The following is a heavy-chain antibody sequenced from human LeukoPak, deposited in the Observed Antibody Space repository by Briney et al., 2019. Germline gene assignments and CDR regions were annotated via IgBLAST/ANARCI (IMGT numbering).Heavy chain of an antibody. CDR1: GFTFSSYA. V-gene: IGHV3-64*01. CDR2: INSNGGST. J-gene: IGHJ6*03. D-gene: IGHD3-9*01. CDR3: ASSMTGYSLYYYYYMDV. Sequence: GGSLRLSCVASGFTFSSYAMHWVRQTPGKGLEYVSGINSNGGSTHYANSVKGRFTISRDNSKNTLYLQMNSLRAEDTAVYYCASSMTGYSLYYYYYMDVWGKGTTVTISS.